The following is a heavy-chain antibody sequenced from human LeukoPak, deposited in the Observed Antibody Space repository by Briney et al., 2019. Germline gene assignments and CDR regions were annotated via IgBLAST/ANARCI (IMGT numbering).Heavy chain of an antibody. CDR2: ISAYNGNT. Sequence: ASVKVSCKASGYTFTSYYMHWVRQAPGQGLEWMGWISAYNGNTNYAQKLQGRVTMTTDTSTSTAYMELRSLRSDDTAVYYCARDAVTIDYYYYGMDVWGQGTTVTVSS. J-gene: IGHJ6*02. V-gene: IGHV1-18*04. CDR3: ARDAVTIDYYYYGMDV. D-gene: IGHD4-11*01. CDR1: GYTFTSYY.